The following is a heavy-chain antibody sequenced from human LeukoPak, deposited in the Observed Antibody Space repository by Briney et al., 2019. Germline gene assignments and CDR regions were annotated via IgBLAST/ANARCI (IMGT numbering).Heavy chain of an antibody. J-gene: IGHJ4*02. D-gene: IGHD6-13*01. CDR2: IYYSGST. Sequence: PSETLSLTCTVSGGSISSYYWSWIRQPPGKGLEWIGYIYYSGSTNYNPSLKSRVTISVDTSKNQFSLKLSSVTAADTAVYYCARGGSSWSEYYFDYWGQGTLVAVSS. CDR1: GGSISSYY. V-gene: IGHV4-59*01. CDR3: ARGGSSWSEYYFDY.